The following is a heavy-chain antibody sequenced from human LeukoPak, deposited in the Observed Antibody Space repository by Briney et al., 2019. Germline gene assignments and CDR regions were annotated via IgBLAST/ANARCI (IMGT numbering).Heavy chain of an antibody. CDR3: AKAGPVVRGFIGYY. Sequence: PGGSLRLSCAASGFSFNNYTMSWVRQAPGKGLEWVSSISGNGGTTHYADSVKGRFTISRDNSKNTLYLQMNSVRAEDTAIYYCAKAGPVVRGFIGYYWGQGTLVTVSS. CDR2: ISGNGGTT. J-gene: IGHJ4*02. D-gene: IGHD3-10*01. CDR1: GFSFNNYT. V-gene: IGHV3-23*01.